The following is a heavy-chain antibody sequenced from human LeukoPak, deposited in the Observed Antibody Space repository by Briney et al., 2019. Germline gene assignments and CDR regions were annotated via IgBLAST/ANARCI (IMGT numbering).Heavy chain of an antibody. CDR3: ARDKIVGATHFDS. V-gene: IGHV3-23*01. CDR1: GITLIKYS. D-gene: IGHD1-26*01. J-gene: IGHJ4*02. CDR2: ITGSGAFT. Sequence: HPGGSLRLSCEASGITLIKYSMTWVRQAPGKGLEWVSAITGSGAFTDYADSVKGRFTISRDNAKNSLHLEMNSLRAEDTAVYYCARDKIVGATHFDSWGQGTLVTVSS.